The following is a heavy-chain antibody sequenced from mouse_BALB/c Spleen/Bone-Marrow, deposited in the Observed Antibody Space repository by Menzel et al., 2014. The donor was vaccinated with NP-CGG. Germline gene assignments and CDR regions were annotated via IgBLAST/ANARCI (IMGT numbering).Heavy chain of an antibody. CDR3: ASYHYGCGGFAY. Sequence: EAKLMESGAELVKPGASVKLSCTASGFNIKDTYMHWVKQRPEQGLEWIGRIDPANGNTKYDPKFQGKATITADTSSTTAFLQLRSVTSEDTSVYYCASYHYGCGGFAYWGQGTRVTVSA. CDR1: GFNIKDTY. V-gene: IGHV14-3*02. D-gene: IGHD1-1*01. J-gene: IGHJ3*01. CDR2: IDPANGNT.